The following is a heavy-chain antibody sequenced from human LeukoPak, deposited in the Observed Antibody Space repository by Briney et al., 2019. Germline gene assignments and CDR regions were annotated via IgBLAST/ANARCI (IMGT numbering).Heavy chain of an antibody. CDR3: TREGVYVPDGSGYHRDAFDI. Sequence: SVKVSCKASGFTFTSSAVQWVRQAPGQGLEWMGGIIPIFGTANYAQKFQGRVTITADESTSTAYMELSRLESGDTAVYYCTREGVYVPDGSGYHRDAFDIWGQGTVVIVSS. J-gene: IGHJ3*02. D-gene: IGHD3-22*01. V-gene: IGHV1-69*13. CDR2: IIPIFGTA. CDR1: GFTFTSSA.